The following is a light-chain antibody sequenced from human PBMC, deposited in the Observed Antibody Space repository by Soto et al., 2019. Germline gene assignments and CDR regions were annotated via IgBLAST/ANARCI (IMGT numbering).Light chain of an antibody. V-gene: IGKV3-11*01. Sequence: EIVLTQSPATLSLSTGERATLSCTASQSVSRYLAWYQQIPGQAPRLLLYNASNRATGIPARFSGSGSGTDFTLTISSLEPEDFAVYYCQQRRDWPPTFGQGTRLEIK. J-gene: IGKJ5*01. CDR2: NAS. CDR1: QSVSRY. CDR3: QQRRDWPPT.